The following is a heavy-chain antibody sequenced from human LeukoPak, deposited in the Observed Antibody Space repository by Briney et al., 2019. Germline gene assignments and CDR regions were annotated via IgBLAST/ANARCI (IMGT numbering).Heavy chain of an antibody. CDR1: GFTFSDYA. CDR2: ISSDWTNK. J-gene: IGHJ4*02. Sequence: GGSLTLTCSASGFTFSDYAMHWVRQAPAKGLDWVAVISSDWTNKYYAESVRGRFTISRDNSANTLYLYMNSLTGADTSVYYCTLTTLAVVYYFDYWGQGTLVTVSS. V-gene: IGHV3-30*04. D-gene: IGHD1/OR15-1a*01. CDR3: TLTTLAVVYYFDY.